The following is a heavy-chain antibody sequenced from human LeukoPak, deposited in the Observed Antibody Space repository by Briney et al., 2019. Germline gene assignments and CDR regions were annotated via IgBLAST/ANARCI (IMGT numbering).Heavy chain of an antibody. J-gene: IGHJ4*02. CDR1: GFPFSDPW. CDR3: SRRLDY. V-gene: IGHV3-7*01. CDR2: IKQDGSEK. Sequence: PGGSLRLSCAASGFPFSDPWTDWVRQAPGKGMEWVANIKQDGSEKHYADSVKGRFTISRDNAKNSLFLQMNGLRAEDTAVYYCSRRLDYWGQGALVTVSS.